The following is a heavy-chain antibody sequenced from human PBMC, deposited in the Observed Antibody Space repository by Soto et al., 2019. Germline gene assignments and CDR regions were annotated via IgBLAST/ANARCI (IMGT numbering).Heavy chain of an antibody. V-gene: IGHV1-69*01. CDR2: FNPIFETA. J-gene: IGHJ6*02. CDR3: TRGITLIRGVIPPGYYYGMDV. D-gene: IGHD3-10*01. Sequence: QVQLVQSGAEVQKPGSSVKVSCKASGGTFSSYAISWVRQAPGQGLEWMGGFNPIFETANYAQKFQGRVTITADASTNTAYMELSSLRSEDTAVYYCTRGITLIRGVIPPGYYYGMDVWGQWTTVAVSS. CDR1: GGTFSSYA.